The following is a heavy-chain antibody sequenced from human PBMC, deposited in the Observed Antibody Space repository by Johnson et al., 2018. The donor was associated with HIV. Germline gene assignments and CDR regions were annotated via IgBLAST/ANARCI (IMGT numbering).Heavy chain of an antibody. CDR1: GFTVSSNY. Sequence: VQLVESGGGLVQPGGSLRLSCAASGFTVSSNYMSWVRQAPGKGLEWVSVIYSGGNTYYADSVNGRFTISRDNSKNTLYLQMTSLRAEDTAVYYCAREGKDAFDIWGQGTMVTVSS. D-gene: IGHD3-10*01. CDR2: IYSGGNT. V-gene: IGHV3-66*01. J-gene: IGHJ3*02. CDR3: AREGKDAFDI.